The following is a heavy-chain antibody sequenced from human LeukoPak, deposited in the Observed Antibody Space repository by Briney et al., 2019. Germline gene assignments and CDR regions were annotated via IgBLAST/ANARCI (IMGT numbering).Heavy chain of an antibody. CDR1: GFTFSDYF. CDR3: ARSGIGATEIDY. Sequence: GGSLRLSCAASGFTFSDYFMSWVRQAPGKGLEWLSYINGRGNYVDYAGSLKGRITISRDNAKNSLYLQMNSLRAEDTAVYYCARSGIGATEIDYWGQGTLVTVSS. CDR2: INGRGNYV. J-gene: IGHJ4*02. V-gene: IGHV3-11*06. D-gene: IGHD6-13*01.